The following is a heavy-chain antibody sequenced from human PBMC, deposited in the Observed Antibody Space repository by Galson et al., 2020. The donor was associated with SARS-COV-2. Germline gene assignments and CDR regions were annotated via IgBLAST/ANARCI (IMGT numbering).Heavy chain of an antibody. J-gene: IGHJ6*03. CDR1: GGSLSSHY. Sequence: SETLSLPCSVSGGSLSSHYWSWLRQPPGKGRAWIGYLSYSGSTPYNPSLRSRVRVSVDSSKNQFSLKLSSVTAADTAVYYCARVPPYYDILTRRCYYYCMEVWGKGTTVAVSS. D-gene: IGHD3-9*01. CDR2: LSYSGST. V-gene: IGHV4-59*11. CDR3: ARVPPYYDILTRRCYYYCMEV.